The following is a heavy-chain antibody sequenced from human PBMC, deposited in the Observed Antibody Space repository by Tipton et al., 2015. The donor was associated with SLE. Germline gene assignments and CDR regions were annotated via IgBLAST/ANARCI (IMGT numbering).Heavy chain of an antibody. J-gene: IGHJ6*02. CDR3: AADDCRNGVPHYIYYLAMNV. CDR2: MSPSSGNT. Sequence: QLVQSGPEVKQPGASVKVSCKASGYTFTSYEINWVRQATGQGLEWMGWMSPSSGNTVYAQKFQGRVTMTRNTSITTAYIELSSRISVDTAKYYCAADDCRNGVPHYIYYLAMNVWDQETTVTVSS. D-gene: IGHD2-21*01. CDR1: GYTFTSYE. V-gene: IGHV1-8*01.